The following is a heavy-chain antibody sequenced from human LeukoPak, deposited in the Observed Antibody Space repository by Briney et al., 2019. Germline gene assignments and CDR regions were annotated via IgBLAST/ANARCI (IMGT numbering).Heavy chain of an antibody. CDR2: ISGYNGNT. CDR3: AREVSRITKAFDI. V-gene: IGHV1-18*01. CDR1: GYTFTSYG. J-gene: IGHJ3*02. Sequence: ASVKVSCKASGYTFTSYGISWVRQAPGQGLEWMGWISGYNGNTNFAQKLQGRVTMTTDTSTSTAYMELRSLRSDDTAVYYCAREVSRITKAFDIWGQGTMVTVSS. D-gene: IGHD3-10*01.